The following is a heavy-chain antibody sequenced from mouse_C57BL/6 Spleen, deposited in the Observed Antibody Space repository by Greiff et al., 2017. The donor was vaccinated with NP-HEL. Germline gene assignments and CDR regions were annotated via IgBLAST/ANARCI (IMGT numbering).Heavy chain of an antibody. J-gene: IGHJ4*01. CDR1: GYSITSGYY. Sequence: EVQLQESGPGLVKPSQSLSLTCSVTGYSITSGYYWNWIRQFPGNKLEWMGYISYDGSNNYNPSLKNRISITRDTSKNQFFLKLNSVTTEDTATYYCARDLKYYCLYYYAMDYWGQGTSVTVSS. CDR2: ISYDGSN. V-gene: IGHV3-6*01. D-gene: IGHD1-1*02. CDR3: ARDLKYYCLYYYAMDY.